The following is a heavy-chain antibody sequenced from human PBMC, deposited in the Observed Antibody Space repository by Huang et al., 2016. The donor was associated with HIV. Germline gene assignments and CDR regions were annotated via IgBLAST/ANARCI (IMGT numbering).Heavy chain of an antibody. Sequence: VQLVQSGAEVKKPGESLKISCKGSGYSFSSYWIAWVRQMPGKGLECMGIIFPDDSDTTYSPSFEGQVTISADKSIGTAYLQWSSLKASDTAMYYCARRFSSSSGYFDYWGQGSLVTVSS. CDR2: IFPDDSDT. J-gene: IGHJ4*02. V-gene: IGHV5-51*01. D-gene: IGHD6-6*01. CDR1: GYSFSSYW. CDR3: ARRFSSSSGYFDY.